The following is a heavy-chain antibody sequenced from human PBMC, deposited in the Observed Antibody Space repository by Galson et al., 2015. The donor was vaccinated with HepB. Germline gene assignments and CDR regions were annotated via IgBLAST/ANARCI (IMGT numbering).Heavy chain of an antibody. CDR3: ASGRGPESGYCSSTSCLNLDY. CDR2: ITYDGSNK. D-gene: IGHD2-2*01. J-gene: IGHJ4*02. V-gene: IGHV3-30-3*01. CDR1: GFTFSSYA. Sequence: SLRLSCAASGFTFSSYAMHWVRQAPGKGLEWVAVITYDGSNKYYADSVKGRFTISRDNSKNTLYLQMNSMRAEDTAVYYCASGRGPESGYCSSTSCLNLDYWGQGTLVTVSS.